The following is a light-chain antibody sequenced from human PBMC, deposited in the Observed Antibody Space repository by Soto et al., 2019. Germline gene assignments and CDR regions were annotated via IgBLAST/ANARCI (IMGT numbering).Light chain of an antibody. CDR3: SSYTSSSPLV. Sequence: QSALTQPASVSGSPGQSITISCTGTSSDVGGYNYVSWYQQHPGKAPQLMIYDVSNRPSGVSNRFSGSKSGNTASLTISGLQAEYEADYYCSSYTSSSPLVFGTGTKLTVL. J-gene: IGLJ1*01. V-gene: IGLV2-14*01. CDR1: SSDVGGYNY. CDR2: DVS.